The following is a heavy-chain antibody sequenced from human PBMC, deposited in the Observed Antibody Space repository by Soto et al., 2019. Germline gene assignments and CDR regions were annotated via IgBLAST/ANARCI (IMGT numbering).Heavy chain of an antibody. CDR2: IYYSGST. Sequence: LSLTCTVSGGSISSYYWSWIRQPPGKGLEWIGYIYYSGSTNYNPSLKSRVTISVDTSKNQFSLKLSSVTAADTAVYYCAREVRYSSSWYQFDYWGQGTLVTVSS. D-gene: IGHD6-13*01. CDR1: GGSISSYY. V-gene: IGHV4-59*01. J-gene: IGHJ4*02. CDR3: AREVRYSSSWYQFDY.